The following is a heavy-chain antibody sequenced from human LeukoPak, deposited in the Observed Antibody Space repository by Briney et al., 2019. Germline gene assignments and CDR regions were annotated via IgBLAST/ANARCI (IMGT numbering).Heavy chain of an antibody. Sequence: GGSLRLSCAASGFTFSSYWMSWVRQAPGKGLEWVANIKQDGSEKYYVDSVKGRFTISRDNAKNSLYLQMNSLRAEDTAVYYCARDAVGYDILTGYYPDAFGIWGQGTMVTVSS. CDR2: IKQDGSEK. V-gene: IGHV3-7*03. CDR1: GFTFSSYW. D-gene: IGHD3-9*01. J-gene: IGHJ3*02. CDR3: ARDAVGYDILTGYYPDAFGI.